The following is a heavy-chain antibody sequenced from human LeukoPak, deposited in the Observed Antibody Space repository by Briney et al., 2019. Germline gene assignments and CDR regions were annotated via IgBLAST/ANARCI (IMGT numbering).Heavy chain of an antibody. D-gene: IGHD2-2*01. CDR3: AKDSYCSSTSCYVRALYYYMDV. V-gene: IGHV3-30*02. J-gene: IGHJ6*03. CDR2: IRNDGSNK. Sequence: PGGSLRLSCAASGFTFSSYGMHWVRQAPGKGLEWVAFIRNDGSNKYYADSVKGRFTISRDNSKNTLYLQMNSLRAEDTAVYYCAKDSYCSSTSCYVRALYYYMDVWGKGTTVTVSS. CDR1: GFTFSSYG.